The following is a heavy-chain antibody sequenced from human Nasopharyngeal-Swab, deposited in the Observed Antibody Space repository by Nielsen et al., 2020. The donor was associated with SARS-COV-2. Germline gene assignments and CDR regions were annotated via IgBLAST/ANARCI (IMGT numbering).Heavy chain of an antibody. V-gene: IGHV3-23*01. Sequence: GESLKISCAASGFTFSDYYMSWVRQAPGKGLEWVSSISGSGGSTYYAHSVKGRFTISRDNSKNTLYLQMNSLRAEDTAVYYCAKDLQKWLVLGGYYYYNMDVWGQGTTVTVSS. CDR1: GFTFSDYY. CDR2: ISGSGGST. J-gene: IGHJ6*02. D-gene: IGHD6-19*01. CDR3: AKDLQKWLVLGGYYYYNMDV.